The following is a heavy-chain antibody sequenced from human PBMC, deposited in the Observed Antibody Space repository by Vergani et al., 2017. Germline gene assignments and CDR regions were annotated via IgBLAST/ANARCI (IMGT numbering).Heavy chain of an antibody. J-gene: IGHJ4*02. CDR2: ISGSGGST. D-gene: IGHD3-22*01. CDR1: GFTFSSYA. V-gene: IGHV3-23*01. Sequence: EVQLLESGGGLVQPGGSLRLSCAASGFTFSSYAMSWVRQAPGKGLEWVSAISGSGGSTYYADSVKGRFTISRDNSKNTLDRQMNSLRAEDTAVYYCAKSIYPRSSGYLFDYWGQGTLVTVSS. CDR3: AKSIYPRSSGYLFDY.